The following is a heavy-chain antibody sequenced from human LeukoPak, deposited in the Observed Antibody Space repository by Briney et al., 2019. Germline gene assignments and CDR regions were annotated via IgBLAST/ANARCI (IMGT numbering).Heavy chain of an antibody. V-gene: IGHV3-23*01. CDR3: AKDPNDYDSSGLTYYFDY. D-gene: IGHD3-22*01. Sequence: GGSLRLSCAASAFTFSSYAMSGVRQAPGKGLEWVSAISGSGGSTYYADSVKGRFTISRDNSKDTLYLQMNSLRAEDTAVYYCAKDPNDYDSSGLTYYFDYWGPGTLVTVSS. J-gene: IGHJ4*02. CDR1: AFTFSSYA. CDR2: ISGSGGST.